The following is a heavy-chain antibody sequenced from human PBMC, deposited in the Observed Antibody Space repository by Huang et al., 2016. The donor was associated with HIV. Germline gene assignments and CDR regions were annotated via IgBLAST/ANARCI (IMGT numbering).Heavy chain of an antibody. CDR1: GGSVSSRNYY. Sequence: QLQLQESGPGLVKPSQNLSLTCTVFGGSVSSRNYYWAWIRRTPGKGLEWIGSIHHSGTAYETRSLKSRVSMIVDKSKNQFSLEVTSATAADSAIYYCARQGGDCTSISCYLSWFDPWGQGTLVTVSS. CDR2: IHHSGTA. CDR3: ARQGGDCTSISCYLSWFDP. V-gene: IGHV4-39*01. J-gene: IGHJ5*02. D-gene: IGHD2-2*01.